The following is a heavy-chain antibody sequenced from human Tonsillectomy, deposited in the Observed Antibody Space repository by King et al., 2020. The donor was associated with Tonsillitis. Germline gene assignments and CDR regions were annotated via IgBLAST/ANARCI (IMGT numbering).Heavy chain of an antibody. CDR1: GGSISSSSYY. CDR2: IYYSGNT. Sequence: LQLQESGPGLVKPSETLSLTCTVSGGSISSSSYYWGWIRQPPGKGLEWIGSIYYSGNTYYNPSLKSRVTISVDTSKNPFPLRLSSVTAADTAVYYYATHMVRGVIGFDYWGQGTLVTVSS. D-gene: IGHD3-10*01. CDR3: ATHMVRGVIGFDY. V-gene: IGHV4-39*02. J-gene: IGHJ4*02.